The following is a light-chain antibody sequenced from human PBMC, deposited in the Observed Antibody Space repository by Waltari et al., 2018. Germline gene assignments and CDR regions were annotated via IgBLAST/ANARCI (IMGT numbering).Light chain of an antibody. Sequence: QLVLTQSPSASASLGASVRLTCTLDSGHSSNIIAWHQQQPEKGPRYLMKVNSDGSHSKGDGIPVRFAGSGSGAERYLTISSGQSEDEADYYCQTGGHGTWVFGGGTKLTVL. J-gene: IGLJ3*02. V-gene: IGLV4-69*01. CDR3: QTGGHGTWV. CDR1: SGHSSNI. CDR2: VNSDGSH.